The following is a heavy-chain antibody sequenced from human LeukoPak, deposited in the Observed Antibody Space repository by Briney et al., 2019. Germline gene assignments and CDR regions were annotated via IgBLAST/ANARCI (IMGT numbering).Heavy chain of an antibody. J-gene: IGHJ3*02. D-gene: IGHD6-13*01. CDR3: AREHSSSWYHRGAFDI. CDR2: INAGNGNT. Sequence: ASVKVSCKASGYTFTSYAMHWVRQAPGQRLEWMGWINAGNGNTKYSQEFQGRVTITRDTSASTAYMELSSLRSEDMAVYYCAREHSSSWYHRGAFDIWGQGTMVTVSS. CDR1: GYTFTSYA. V-gene: IGHV1-3*03.